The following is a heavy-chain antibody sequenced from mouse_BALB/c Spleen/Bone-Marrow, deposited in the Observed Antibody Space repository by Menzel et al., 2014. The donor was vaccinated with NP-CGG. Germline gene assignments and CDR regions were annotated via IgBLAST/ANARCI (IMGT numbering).Heavy chain of an antibody. V-gene: IGHV4-1*02. CDR3: AKNYYYGYVAY. D-gene: IGHD1-2*01. J-gene: IGHJ3*01. CDR1: GFDFSRYW. Sequence: EVKLVESGGGLVQPGGSLELSCAASGFDFSRYWMTWVRQAPGKGLEWIGEINPASSTINYTPSLKDKFIISRDNAKNTLYLQMSKVRSEGTALYYCAKNYYYGYVAYWGQGTLVTVSA. CDR2: INPASSTI.